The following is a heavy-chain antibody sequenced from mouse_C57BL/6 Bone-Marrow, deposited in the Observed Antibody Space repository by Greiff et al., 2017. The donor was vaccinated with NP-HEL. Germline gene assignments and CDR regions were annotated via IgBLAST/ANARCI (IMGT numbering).Heavy chain of an antibody. CDR1: GFTFSSYG. CDR3: ASPYDYDVAWFAY. D-gene: IGHD2-4*01. J-gene: IGHJ3*01. Sequence: EVMLVESGGDLVKPGGSLKLSCAASGFTFSSYGMSWVRQTPDKRLEWVATISSGGSYTYYPDSVKGRFTISRDNAKNTLYLQMSSLESEDTAMYYCASPYDYDVAWFAYWGQGTLGTVSA. CDR2: ISSGGSYT. V-gene: IGHV5-6*02.